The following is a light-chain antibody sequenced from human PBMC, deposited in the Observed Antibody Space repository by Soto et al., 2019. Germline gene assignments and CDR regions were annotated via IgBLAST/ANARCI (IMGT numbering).Light chain of an antibody. V-gene: IGKV3-20*01. CDR1: QSVSSNF. J-gene: IGKJ1*01. Sequence: EIVLTQSPGTLSLSPGDRATLSCRASQSVSSNFLAWYQQKPGQAPRLLIYGASIRATGIPDRFSGSGSGTEFTLTIRRLEPEDLAMYFCHQYGSSPRTFGQGTKVEIK. CDR2: GAS. CDR3: HQYGSSPRT.